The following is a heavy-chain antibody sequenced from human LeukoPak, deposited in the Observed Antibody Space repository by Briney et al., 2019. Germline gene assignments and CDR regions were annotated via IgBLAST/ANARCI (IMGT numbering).Heavy chain of an antibody. J-gene: IGHJ4*02. CDR1: GFTFRSYA. D-gene: IGHD3-22*01. V-gene: IGHV3-23*01. CDR2: ISGSGTST. CDR3: EGTYYYDSSDDY. Sequence: GGSLRLSCAASGFTFRSYAMSWIRQAPGKGLEWVLAISGSGTSTYYADSVKGRFTISRDNSKNTLYLQMNSLRAEDTAVYYCEGTYYYDSSDDYWGQGTLVTVSS.